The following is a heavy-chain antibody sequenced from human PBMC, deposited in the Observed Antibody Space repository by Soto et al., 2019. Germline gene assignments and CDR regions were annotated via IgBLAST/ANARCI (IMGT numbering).Heavy chain of an antibody. D-gene: IGHD6-19*01. CDR1: GFTFSSYA. CDR3: AKFPQPGYSSGWYADYFDY. CDR2: ISGSGSST. V-gene: IGHV3-23*01. Sequence: EVQLLESGGGLVQPGGSLRLSCAASGFTFSSYAMTWVRQAPGKGLEWVSSISGSGSSTYYADSVKGRFTISRENSKNTLYLQMNSLKAEDPAVYYRAKFPQPGYSSGWYADYFDYWGQGTLVTVSS. J-gene: IGHJ4*02.